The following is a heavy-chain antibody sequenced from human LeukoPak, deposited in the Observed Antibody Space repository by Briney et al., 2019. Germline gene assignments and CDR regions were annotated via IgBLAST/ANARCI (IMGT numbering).Heavy chain of an antibody. Sequence: PSETLSLTCAVYGGSFSGYYWSWIRQPPGKGLEWIGEINHSGSINYNPSLKSRVTISVDTSKNQFSLKLGSVTAADTAVYYCARVRIVVVTASSNQSDAFDIWGQGTMVTVSS. V-gene: IGHV4-34*01. CDR2: INHSGSI. CDR1: GGSFSGYY. J-gene: IGHJ3*02. D-gene: IGHD2-21*02. CDR3: ARVRIVVVTASSNQSDAFDI.